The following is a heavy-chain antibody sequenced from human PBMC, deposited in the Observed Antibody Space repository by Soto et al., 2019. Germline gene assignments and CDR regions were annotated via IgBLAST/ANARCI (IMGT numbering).Heavy chain of an antibody. CDR3: AKVSRPSRISTPDFDY. CDR1: GFSFSSYS. V-gene: IGHV3-30-3*01. J-gene: IGHJ4*02. CDR2: ISYDGNTQ. Sequence: GGSLRLSCAASGFSFSSYSIHWVRQAPGKGLDWVAVISYDGNTQFYGDSVKGRFIVSRDNSRNTLYLQLNNLQAEDTAVYYCAKVSRPSRISTPDFDYWGQGTLVTVSS.